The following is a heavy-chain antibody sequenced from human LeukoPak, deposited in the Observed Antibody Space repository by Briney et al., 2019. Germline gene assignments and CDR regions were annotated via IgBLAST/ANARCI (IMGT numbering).Heavy chain of an antibody. Sequence: ASVKVSCKASGYTFTSYDINWVRQATGQGLEWMGWMNPNSGNTGYAQKFQGRVTITADESTSTAYMELSSLRSEDTAVYYCARDGPHSFTMVRGPPFHYYYYMDVWGKGTTVTISS. CDR3: ARDGPHSFTMVRGPPFHYYYYMDV. CDR1: GYTFTSYD. J-gene: IGHJ6*03. V-gene: IGHV1-8*03. D-gene: IGHD3-10*01. CDR2: MNPNSGNT.